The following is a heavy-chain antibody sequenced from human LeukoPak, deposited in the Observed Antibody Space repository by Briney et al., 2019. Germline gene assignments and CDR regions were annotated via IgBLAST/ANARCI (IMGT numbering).Heavy chain of an antibody. J-gene: IGHJ4*02. CDR1: GYTFTNYY. CDR2: INPSGDSS. D-gene: IGHD3-22*01. CDR3: ARDGAYYYESSAYYAN. Sequence: GASVKVSCKAPGYTFTNYYMHWVRQAPGQGLEWMGIINPSGDSSSYAQKFQGRVTMTRDTSTSTVYMELSSLRSEDTAVYYCARDGAYYYESSAYYANWGQGTQVTVSS. V-gene: IGHV1-46*01.